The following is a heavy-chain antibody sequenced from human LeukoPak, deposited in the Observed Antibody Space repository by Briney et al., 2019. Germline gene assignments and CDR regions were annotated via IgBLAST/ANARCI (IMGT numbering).Heavy chain of an antibody. J-gene: IGHJ5*02. CDR3: ARHGGYEARFGP. CDR2: ISSSGSTI. D-gene: IGHD5-12*01. CDR1: GFTFSSYE. V-gene: IGHV3-48*03. Sequence: GGSLRLSCAASGFTFSSYEMNWVRQAPGKGLEWVSYISSSGSTIYYADSVKGRFTISRDNAKKSLYLQMNSLRAEDTAVYYCARHGGYEARFGPWGQGTLVTVSS.